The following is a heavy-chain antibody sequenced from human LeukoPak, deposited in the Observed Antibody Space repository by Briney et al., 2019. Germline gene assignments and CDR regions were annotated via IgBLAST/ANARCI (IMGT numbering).Heavy chain of an antibody. V-gene: IGHV3-15*04. Sequence: PGGSLRLSCAASGFTFNYAWMSWVRQAPGKGLEWVGQTVSEIDGGTTDYAAPVKGRFTISRDDSKSTLYLQMNGLKIEDTAVYYCTTDEDWNYARKDVWGQGATVIVSS. D-gene: IGHD1-7*01. J-gene: IGHJ6*02. CDR3: TTDEDWNYARKDV. CDR2: TVSEIDGGTT. CDR1: GFTFNYAW.